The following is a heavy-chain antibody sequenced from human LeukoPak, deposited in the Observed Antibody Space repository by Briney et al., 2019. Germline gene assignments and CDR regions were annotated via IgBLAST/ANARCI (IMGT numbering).Heavy chain of an antibody. Sequence: SETLSLTCTVSGGSISSYYWSWIRQPPGKGLEWIGYIYYSGSSNYNPSLKSRVTISVDTSKNQFSLKLSSVTAADTALYYCARSPRFDGYKRAYDYWGQGTLVTVSS. CDR2: IYYSGSS. D-gene: IGHD5-24*01. V-gene: IGHV4-59*12. CDR1: GGSISSYY. CDR3: ARSPRFDGYKRAYDY. J-gene: IGHJ4*02.